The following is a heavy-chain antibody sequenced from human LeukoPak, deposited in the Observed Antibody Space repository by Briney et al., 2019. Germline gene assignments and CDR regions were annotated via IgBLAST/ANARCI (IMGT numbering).Heavy chain of an antibody. J-gene: IGHJ4*02. CDR2: IYYSGST. CDR3: ARVGGYNSPPIL. D-gene: IGHD5-24*01. Sequence: PSETLSLTCAASGGSISNYYWSWIRQPPGKGLKWIGYIYYSGSTNYNPSLKSRVTISVDTSKNQFSLKLSSVTAADTAVYYCARVGGYNSPPILWGQGSLVTVSS. V-gene: IGHV4-59*01. CDR1: GGSISNYY.